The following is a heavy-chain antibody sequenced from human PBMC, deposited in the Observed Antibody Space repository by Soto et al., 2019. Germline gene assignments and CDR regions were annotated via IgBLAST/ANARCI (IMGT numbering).Heavy chain of an antibody. CDR1: GGSLIGYY. Sequence: SETLSLTCAVYGGSLIGYYWSWIRQPPGKGLEWIGEINHSGSTNYNPSLKSRVTISVDTSKNQFSLKLSSVTAADTAVYYCARGKNYYDMPHGMDVWGQGTTVTVSS. D-gene: IGHD3-3*01. CDR3: ARGKNYYDMPHGMDV. J-gene: IGHJ6*02. CDR2: INHSGST. V-gene: IGHV4-34*01.